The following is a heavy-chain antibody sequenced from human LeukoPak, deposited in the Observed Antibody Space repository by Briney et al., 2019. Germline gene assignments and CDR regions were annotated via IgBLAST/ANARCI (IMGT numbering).Heavy chain of an antibody. CDR1: GGSISSGGYS. Sequence: PSETLSLTCAVSGGSISSGGYSWSWLRQPPGKGLEWIGYIYHSGSTYYNPSLKSRVTISVDRSKNQFSLKLSSVTAADTAVYYCARAPYCSGGSCYRHPIHFDYWGQGTLVTVSS. D-gene: IGHD2-15*01. J-gene: IGHJ4*02. V-gene: IGHV4-30-2*01. CDR2: IYHSGST. CDR3: ARAPYCSGGSCYRHPIHFDY.